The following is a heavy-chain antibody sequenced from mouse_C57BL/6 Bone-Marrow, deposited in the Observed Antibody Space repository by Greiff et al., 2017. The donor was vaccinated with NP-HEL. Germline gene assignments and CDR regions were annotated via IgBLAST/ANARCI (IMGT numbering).Heavy chain of an antibody. V-gene: IGHV1-81*01. CDR2: IYPRSGNT. CDR3: ARRLLCLFDY. CDR1: GYTFTSYG. J-gene: IGHJ2*01. D-gene: IGHD2-1*01. Sequence: VQLQQSGAELARPGASVKLSCKASGYTFTSYGISWVKQRTGQGLEWIGEIYPRSGNTYYNEKFKGKATLTAEKSSSTAYMELRSLTSEDSAVYFCARRLLCLFDYWGKGTTLTVSS.